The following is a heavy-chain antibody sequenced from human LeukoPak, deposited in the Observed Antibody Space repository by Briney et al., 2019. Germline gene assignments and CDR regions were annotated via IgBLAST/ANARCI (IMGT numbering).Heavy chain of an antibody. V-gene: IGHV3-23*01. CDR1: GFTFSSYA. D-gene: IGHD5-18*01. Sequence: GGSLRLSCAASGFTFSSYAMSWVRQAPGKGLEWVSGISGSGGSTYYADSVKGRFTISRDNSKNTLYLQMNSLRAEDTAVYYCARGVLQLWFPTESADYYGMDVWGQGTTVTVSS. CDR3: ARGVLQLWFPTESADYYGMDV. J-gene: IGHJ6*02. CDR2: ISGSGGST.